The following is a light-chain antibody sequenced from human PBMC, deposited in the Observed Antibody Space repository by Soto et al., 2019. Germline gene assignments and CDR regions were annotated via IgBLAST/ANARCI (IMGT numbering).Light chain of an antibody. CDR2: RVS. CDR1: QSLLYRDGNTY. Sequence: DVVMTQSPLSLSVTLGQPASISCRSSQSLLYRDGNTYLNWFQQRPGQSPRRLIYRVSNRDSGVPDRFSGSGSGADFTLKISRVEAEDVGVYYCMQGTHWPTYTFGQGTKLEIK. CDR3: MQGTHWPTYT. J-gene: IGKJ2*01. V-gene: IGKV2-30*01.